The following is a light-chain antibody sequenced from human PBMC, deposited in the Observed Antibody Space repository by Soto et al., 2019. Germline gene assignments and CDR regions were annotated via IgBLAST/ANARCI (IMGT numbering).Light chain of an antibody. Sequence: QSALTQPASVSGSPGQSITISCTGTSSDVGGYNYVSWYQQHPGKAPKLMIYEVSNWPSGVSNRFSGSKSGNTASLTISGLQAEDEADYYCSSYTSSSTWVFGGGTKADRP. CDR2: EVS. CDR1: SSDVGGYNY. V-gene: IGLV2-14*01. CDR3: SSYTSSSTWV. J-gene: IGLJ3*02.